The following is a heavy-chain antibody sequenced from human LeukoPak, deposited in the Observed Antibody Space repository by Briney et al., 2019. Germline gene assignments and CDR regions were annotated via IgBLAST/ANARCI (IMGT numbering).Heavy chain of an antibody. Sequence: SETLSLTCTVSGGSISSSSYYWGWIRQPPGKGLEWIGSIYYSGSTNYNPSLKSRVTISVDTSKNQFSLKLSSVTAADTAVYYCARGRGYCSGGSCYSWFDPWGQGTLVTVSS. J-gene: IGHJ5*02. V-gene: IGHV4-39*07. CDR1: GGSISSSSYY. CDR3: ARGRGYCSGGSCYSWFDP. CDR2: IYYSGST. D-gene: IGHD2-15*01.